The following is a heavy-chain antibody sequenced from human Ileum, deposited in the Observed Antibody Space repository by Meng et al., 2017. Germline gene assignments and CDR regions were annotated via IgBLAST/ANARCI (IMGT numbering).Heavy chain of an antibody. J-gene: IGHJ5*02. D-gene: IGHD3-10*01. CDR2: IYWNDDK. V-gene: IGHV2-5*01. CDR3: AHRRGRYGSGSYYKYNWFDP. Sequence: QLTLKEVGPALVKPTQTLTLTCTFSGFALSTSGVGVGWIRQPPGKALEWLALIYWNDDKRYSPSLKSRLTITKDTSKNQVVLTMTNMDPVDTATYYCAHRRGRYGSGSYYKYNWFDPWGQGTLVTVSS. CDR1: GFALSTSGVG.